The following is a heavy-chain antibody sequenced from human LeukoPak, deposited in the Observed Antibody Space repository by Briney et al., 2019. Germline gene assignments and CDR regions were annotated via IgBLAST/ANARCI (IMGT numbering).Heavy chain of an antibody. Sequence: GASVKVSCKASGYTFTSYGISWVRQAPGQGLEWMGWISAYNGNTNYAQKLQGRVTMTTDTSTSTAYMELRSLRSEDTAVYYCARSLSPYYYDSSGYYPTRYFQHWGQGTLVTVSS. V-gene: IGHV1-18*01. J-gene: IGHJ1*01. CDR3: ARSLSPYYYDSSGYYPTRYFQH. CDR1: GYTFTSYG. D-gene: IGHD3-22*01. CDR2: ISAYNGNT.